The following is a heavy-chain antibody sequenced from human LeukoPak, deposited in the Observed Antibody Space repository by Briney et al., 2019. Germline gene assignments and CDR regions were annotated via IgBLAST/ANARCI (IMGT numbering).Heavy chain of an antibody. CDR1: GGSISSYY. J-gene: IGHJ3*02. V-gene: IGHV4-59*01. CDR2: IYYSGST. CDR3: ARGLLRPYAFDI. Sequence: SETLSLTCTVSGGSISSYYWSWIRQPPGKGLEWIGYIYYSGSTNYNPSLKSRVTISVDTSKNQFSLKLSSVTAADTAVYYCARGLLRPYAFDIWGQGTMVTVSS. D-gene: IGHD4-17*01.